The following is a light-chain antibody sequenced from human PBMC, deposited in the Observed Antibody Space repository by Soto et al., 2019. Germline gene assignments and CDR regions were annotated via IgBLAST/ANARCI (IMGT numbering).Light chain of an antibody. CDR3: QQYGRSPLT. CDR1: QSVSSN. V-gene: IGKV3-15*01. CDR2: GAS. J-gene: IGKJ5*01. Sequence: EIVMTQSPATLSVSPGEGATLSCRASQSVSSNFAWYQQKPGQAPRLLIYGASTRATGIPARFSGSGSGTEFTLSISSLQSEDFEVYFCQQYGRSPLTFGQGTRLEIK.